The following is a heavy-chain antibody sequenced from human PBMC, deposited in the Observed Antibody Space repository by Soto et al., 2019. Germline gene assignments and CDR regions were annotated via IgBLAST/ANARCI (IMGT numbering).Heavy chain of an antibody. Sequence: PSETLSLTCAVYGGSFSGYYWSWIRQPPGKGLEWIGEINHSGSTNYNPSLKSRVTISVDTSKNQFSLKLSSVTAADTAVYYCARGADDYSNYEWTPNPRQIYSFDYWGQGTLVTVSS. CDR1: GGSFSGYY. V-gene: IGHV4-34*01. CDR3: ARGADDYSNYEWTPNPRQIYSFDY. D-gene: IGHD4-4*01. CDR2: INHSGST. J-gene: IGHJ4*02.